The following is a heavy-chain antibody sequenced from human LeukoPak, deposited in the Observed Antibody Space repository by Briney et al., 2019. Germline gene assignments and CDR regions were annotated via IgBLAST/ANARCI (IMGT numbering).Heavy chain of an antibody. Sequence: GGSLRPACAASGFTFSSYWMRWVRQAPGKGLVWVSRINRDGSSTSYADSVKGRFTISRDNAKNTLNLQMNSLRAEDMAVYYCARASGSYSLDHWARGNLVTVFS. CDR3: ARASGSYSLDH. CDR2: INRDGSST. V-gene: IGHV3-74*01. CDR1: GFTFSSYW. J-gene: IGHJ4*02. D-gene: IGHD1-26*01.